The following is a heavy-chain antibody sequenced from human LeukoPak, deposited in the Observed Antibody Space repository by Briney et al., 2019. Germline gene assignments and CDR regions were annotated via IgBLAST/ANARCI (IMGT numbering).Heavy chain of an antibody. J-gene: IGHJ6*02. CDR1: GFTFSNYW. V-gene: IGHV3-7*02. CDR3: ARNDDMDV. Sequence: GGSLRLSCAASGFTFSNYWMSWVRQAPGKGLEWVANIKQDGSEKYYVDSVKGRFTISRDNAKNSLYLQMDSLRAEDTAIYYCARNDDMDVWGQGTTVTVSS. CDR2: IKQDGSEK.